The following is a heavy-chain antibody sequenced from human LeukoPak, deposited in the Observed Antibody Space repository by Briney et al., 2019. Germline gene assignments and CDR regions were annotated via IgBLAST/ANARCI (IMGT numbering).Heavy chain of an antibody. V-gene: IGHV3-21*04. J-gene: IGHJ3*02. Sequence: GGSLRLSCAASGFTFSTYNMNWVRQAPGKGLEWVSSITSSSSYIYYADSVKGRFTISRDNAKNSLYLQMNSLRAEDTAVYYCAKSNGYGLVDIWGQGTMVTVSS. D-gene: IGHD3-10*01. CDR3: AKSNGYGLVDI. CDR1: GFTFSTYN. CDR2: ITSSSSYI.